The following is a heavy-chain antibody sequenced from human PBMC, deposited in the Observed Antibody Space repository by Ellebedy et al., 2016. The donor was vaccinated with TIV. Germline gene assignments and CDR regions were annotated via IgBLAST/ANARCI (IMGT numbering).Heavy chain of an antibody. CDR3: ARDLDYGDYDAFDI. V-gene: IGHV1-18*01. CDR1: GYTFTSYG. D-gene: IGHD4-17*01. CDR2: INAYNGNT. Sequence: AASVKVSCKASGYTFTSYGISWVRQAPGHGPEWMGWINAYNGNTNYAQKLQGRVTMTTDTSTSTVYLELRSLRSDDTAVYYCARDLDYGDYDAFDIWGQGTMVTVSS. J-gene: IGHJ3*02.